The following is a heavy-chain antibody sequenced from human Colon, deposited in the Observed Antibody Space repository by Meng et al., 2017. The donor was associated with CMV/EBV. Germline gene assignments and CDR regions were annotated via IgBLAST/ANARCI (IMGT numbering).Heavy chain of an antibody. D-gene: IGHD2-2*01. Sequence: GGSLRLSCAASGFTFSSYGMHWVRQAPGQGLEWVACLRHDESNIYYADSVRGRFTISRDNSKNILYLQMDSLRHEDTAVYYCARGSAALDYWGQGTLVTVSS. CDR2: LRHDESNI. CDR1: GFTFSSYG. J-gene: IGHJ4*02. V-gene: IGHV3-30*02. CDR3: ARGSAALDY.